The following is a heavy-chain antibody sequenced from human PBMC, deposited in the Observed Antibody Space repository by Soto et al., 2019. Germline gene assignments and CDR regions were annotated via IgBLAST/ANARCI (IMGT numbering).Heavy chain of an antibody. V-gene: IGHV3-15*01. Sequence: LRLSCAASGFTFSNAWMTWVRQAPGKGLEWVGRIQSTTDGGTTDYAAPVKGRFTISRDDSKNTLYLQMNSLKTEDIAVYYCTTDGYSSSCYSGTGGMDVWGQGTTVTVSS. CDR1: GFTFSNAW. D-gene: IGHD6-13*01. CDR2: IQSTTDGGTT. J-gene: IGHJ6*02. CDR3: TTDGYSSSCYSGTGGMDV.